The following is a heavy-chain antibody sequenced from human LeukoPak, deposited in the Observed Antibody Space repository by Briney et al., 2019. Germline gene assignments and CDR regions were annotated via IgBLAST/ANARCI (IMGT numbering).Heavy chain of an antibody. V-gene: IGHV4-59*03. Sequence: SETLSLTCAVSGGSTSSYYWSWIRQPPGRGLEWIGCLYHSGKTIYNPSLKSRVTISVDTSKIQFSLMLNSVTAADTATYYCARHQKDSYDSIFHAFEIWGQGTMATVSS. D-gene: IGHD3-22*01. J-gene: IGHJ3*02. CDR3: ARHQKDSYDSIFHAFEI. CDR2: LYHSGKT. CDR1: GGSTSSYY.